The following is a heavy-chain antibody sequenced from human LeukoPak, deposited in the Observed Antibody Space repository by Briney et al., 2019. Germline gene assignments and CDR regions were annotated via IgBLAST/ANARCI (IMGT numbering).Heavy chain of an antibody. CDR3: AKIGDSNFPFGY. CDR2: ISYDGSNK. J-gene: IGHJ4*02. D-gene: IGHD4-4*01. Sequence: GGSLRLSCAASGFTFSSYGMHLVRQAPGKGLEWVAVISYDGSNKYYADSVKGRFTISRDNSKNTLYLQMNSLRAEDTAVYYCAKIGDSNFPFGYWGQGTLVTVSS. CDR1: GFTFSSYG. V-gene: IGHV3-30*18.